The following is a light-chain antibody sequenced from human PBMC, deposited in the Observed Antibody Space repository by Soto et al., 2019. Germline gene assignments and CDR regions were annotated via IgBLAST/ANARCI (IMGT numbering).Light chain of an antibody. J-gene: IGKJ1*01. CDR2: APS. CDR3: QQTYTIPRT. CDR1: QTINRY. V-gene: IGKV1-39*01. Sequence: DIQMTQSPSSLSASVGDRVTITCRASQTINRYLNWYQQRPGKAPKLLTYAPSTLQDGVPSRFRSSGSGTDFTLTINSLQPEDIATYYCQQTYTIPRTFGQGTTVEI.